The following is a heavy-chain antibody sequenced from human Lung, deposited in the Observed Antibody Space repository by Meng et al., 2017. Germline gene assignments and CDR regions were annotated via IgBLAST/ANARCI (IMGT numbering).Heavy chain of an antibody. CDR1: GGSFSDYY. CDR2: IDHSGST. CDR3: ARGPTTMAHDFDY. D-gene: IGHD4-11*01. V-gene: IGHV4-34*01. J-gene: IGHJ4*02. Sequence: QVQLQPWGAGLLKPSETLSLTFVVSGGSFSDYYWSWIRQPPGKGLEWIVEIDHSGSTNYNPSLESRATISVDTSQNNLSLKLSSVTAADSAVYYCARGPTTMAHDFDYWGQGTLVTVSS.